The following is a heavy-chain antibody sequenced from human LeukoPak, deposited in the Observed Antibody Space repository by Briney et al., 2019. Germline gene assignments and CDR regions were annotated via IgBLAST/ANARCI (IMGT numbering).Heavy chain of an antibody. CDR1: GGSISSSSYY. V-gene: IGHV4-39*07. CDR2: IYYSGST. Sequence: PSETLSLTCTVSGGSISSSSYYWGWIRQPPGKGLEWIGSIYYSGSTYYNPSLKSRVTISVDTSKNQFSLKLNSVTAADTAVYYCARVMTTWNPYFDYWGQGTLVTVSS. D-gene: IGHD4-17*01. CDR3: ARVMTTWNPYFDY. J-gene: IGHJ4*02.